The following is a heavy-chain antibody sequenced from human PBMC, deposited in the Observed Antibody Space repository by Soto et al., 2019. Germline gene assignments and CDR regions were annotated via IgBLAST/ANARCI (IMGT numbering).Heavy chain of an antibody. J-gene: IGHJ6*02. Sequence: QVQLQQWGAGLLKPSETLSLTCAVYGGSFSGYYWTWIRQPPGKGLGWIGEVNHSGSTKYNPSLKSRVTILRDASKNQFSLRLTSVTAADTAVYYCARNAPVYYLGSGASAKDYYYYGMDVWGRGTTVTV. D-gene: IGHD3-10*01. V-gene: IGHV4-34*01. CDR3: ARNAPVYYLGSGASAKDYYYYGMDV. CDR2: VNHSGST. CDR1: GGSFSGYY.